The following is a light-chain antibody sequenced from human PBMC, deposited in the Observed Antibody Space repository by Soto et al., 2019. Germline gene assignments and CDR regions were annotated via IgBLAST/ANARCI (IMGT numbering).Light chain of an antibody. CDR2: EVS. V-gene: IGLV2-14*01. CDR1: SSDVGGYNY. CDR3: SSYTSSSTLVV. Sequence: QSALTQPASVSGSPGQSITISCTGTSSDVGGYNYVSWYQQHPGKAPKPIIYEVSNRPSGVSNRFSGSKSGNTATLTISGLQAEDEADYHCSSYTSSSTLVVFGGGTKLTVL. J-gene: IGLJ2*01.